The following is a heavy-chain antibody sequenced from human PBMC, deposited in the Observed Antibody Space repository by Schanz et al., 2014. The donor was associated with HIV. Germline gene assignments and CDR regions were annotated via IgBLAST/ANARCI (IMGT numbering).Heavy chain of an antibody. J-gene: IGHJ5*02. CDR2: ISWNSGSR. CDR1: GFTFRSYD. D-gene: IGHD6-19*01. V-gene: IGHV3-9*01. CDR3: VKDSGTLVSGARWFDP. Sequence: VQLVESGGGVVQPGRSLRLSCAASGFTFRSYDMHWVRQVPGKGLEWVSSISWNSGSRGYADSVKGRFTISRDNDNDSLYLQMNSLRVEDTALYYCVKDSGTLVSGARWFDPWGQGTQVTVSS.